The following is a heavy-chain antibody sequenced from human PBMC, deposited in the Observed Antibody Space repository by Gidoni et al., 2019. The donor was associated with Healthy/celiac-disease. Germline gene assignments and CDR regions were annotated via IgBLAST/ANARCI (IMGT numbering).Heavy chain of an antibody. V-gene: IGHV3-49*05. CDR2: IRSKAYGGTT. CDR3: TRILGGGGEN. Sequence: EVQLVESGGGLVKPGRSLRLSCTTSGFTFGDSVMSWFRQVPGKGLEWVGFIRSKAYGGTTDYAASVKGRFTISRDDSKSIAYLQMNSLKTEDTAVYFCTRILGGGGENWGQGTLVTVSS. J-gene: IGHJ4*02. CDR1: GFTFGDSV. D-gene: IGHD3-16*01.